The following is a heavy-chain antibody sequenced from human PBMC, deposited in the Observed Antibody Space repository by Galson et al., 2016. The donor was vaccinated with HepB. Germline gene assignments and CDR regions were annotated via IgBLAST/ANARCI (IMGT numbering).Heavy chain of an antibody. J-gene: IGHJ3*01. Sequence: SLRLSCAASGFTFTTFTNSGLNWVRQAPGKGLEWISYISSAVRPIYYADSVMGRFTISRDNAKNSVYLQMNSLRDEDTAVYYCARELVRSAFDLWGQGTMVTVSS. D-gene: IGHD4/OR15-4a*01. CDR2: ISSAVRPI. CDR3: ARELVRSAFDL. CDR1: GFTFTTFTNSG. V-gene: IGHV3-48*02.